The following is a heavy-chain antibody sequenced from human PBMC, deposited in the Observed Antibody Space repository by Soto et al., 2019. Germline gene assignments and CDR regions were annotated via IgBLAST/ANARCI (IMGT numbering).Heavy chain of an antibody. CDR3: ARYYNWNYGIDY. D-gene: IGHD1-7*01. CDR2: INPNSGGT. Sequence: GASVKVSCRASGYTFTGCYMHWVRQAPGQGLEWMGWINPNSGGTNYAQKFQGRVTMTRDTSISTAYMELSRLRSDDTAVYYCARYYNWNYGIDYWGQGTLVTVSS. CDR1: GYTFTGCY. J-gene: IGHJ4*02. V-gene: IGHV1-2*02.